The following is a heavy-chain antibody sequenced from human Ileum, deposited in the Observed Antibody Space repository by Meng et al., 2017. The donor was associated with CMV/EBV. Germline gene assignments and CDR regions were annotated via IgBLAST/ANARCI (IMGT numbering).Heavy chain of an antibody. CDR3: ARASGWSGKFDY. D-gene: IGHD3-3*01. CDR2: IRAYNHNTNT. V-gene: IGHV1-18*01. Sequence: SGYTFISYGISWVRQAPGQGLEWMGWIRAYNHNTNTNYAQRLQGRVTLTADTSTSTADMELRSLRSDDTAVYYCARASGWSGKFDYWGQGTLVTVSS. CDR1: GYTFISYG. J-gene: IGHJ4*02.